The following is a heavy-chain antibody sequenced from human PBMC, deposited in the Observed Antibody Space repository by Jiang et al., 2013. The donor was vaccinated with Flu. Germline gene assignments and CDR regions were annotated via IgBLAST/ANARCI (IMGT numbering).Heavy chain of an antibody. CDR3: AKDSSVWYLDY. D-gene: IGHD6-19*01. Sequence: VQLVESGGGLIQPGGSLKLSCAASGFTVSSSYMNWVRQSPGKGLEWVSLIYTGGATEYADSVKGRFTISRDNSKNTVYLQLSSLRAEDTAVYYCAKDSSVWYLDYWGQGTLVTVSS. V-gene: IGHV3-53*01. CDR1: GFTVSSSY. CDR2: IYTGGAT. J-gene: IGHJ4*02.